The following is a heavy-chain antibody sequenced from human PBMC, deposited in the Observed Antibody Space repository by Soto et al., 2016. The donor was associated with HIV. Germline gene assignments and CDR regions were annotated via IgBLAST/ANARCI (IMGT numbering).Heavy chain of an antibody. CDR3: ARGEDLQYFPH. V-gene: IGHV3-30-3*01. CDR2: ISYDGSNK. J-gene: IGHJ1*01. CDR1: KFIFNKHA. D-gene: IGHD2-15*01. Sequence: VQLVESGGGVVQPGRSLRLSCGASKFIFNKHAMHWVRLAPGKGLEWVAVISYDGSNKIYADSVKGRFSISRDNPKNTLFLQMSSLRAEDTAVYYCARGEDLQYFPHVGPGPPWSTVSS.